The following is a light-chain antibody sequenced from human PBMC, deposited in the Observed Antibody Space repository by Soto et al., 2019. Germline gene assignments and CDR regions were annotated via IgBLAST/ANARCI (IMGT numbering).Light chain of an antibody. J-gene: IGKJ4*01. CDR3: QQRSAWPLT. Sequence: EIVLTQSPATLSLSPGERATLSCRASQSVRGDLAWYQQKLGQAPRLLISDAYNRAAGVTARFSGSGSGADFTLTISSLEPEDFAVYYCQQRSAWPLTFGGGTKVEIK. CDR1: QSVRGD. V-gene: IGKV3-11*01. CDR2: DAY.